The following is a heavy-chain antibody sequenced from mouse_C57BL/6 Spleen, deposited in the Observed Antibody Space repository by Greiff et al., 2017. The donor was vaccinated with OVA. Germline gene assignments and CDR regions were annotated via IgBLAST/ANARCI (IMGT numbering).Heavy chain of an antibody. CDR3: ARGDYGWYFDV. CDR1: GYSITSGYY. V-gene: IGHV3-6*01. CDR2: VSYDGSN. J-gene: IGHJ1*03. Sequence: VQLKESGPGLVKPSQSLSLTCSVTGYSITSGYYWNWIRQFPGNKLEWMGYVSYDGSNNYNPSLKNRISITRDTSKNQFFLKLNSVTTEDTATYYCARGDYGWYFDVWGTGTTVTVSS. D-gene: IGHD2-4*01.